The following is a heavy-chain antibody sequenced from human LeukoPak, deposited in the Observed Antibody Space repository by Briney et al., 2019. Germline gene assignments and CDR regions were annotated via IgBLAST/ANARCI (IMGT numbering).Heavy chain of an antibody. Sequence: SETLSLTCTVSGGPISGWYWSWIRQPPGKGLEWIGYIYGSGNTNYNPSLKSRVTMSIDTSKNQFSLKLTSVTAADTATYYCARETSLAGFASGLGFNYWGQGILVTVSS. V-gene: IGHV4-59*01. J-gene: IGHJ4*02. CDR1: GGPISGWY. CDR3: ARETSLAGFASGLGFNY. CDR2: IYGSGNT. D-gene: IGHD6-19*01.